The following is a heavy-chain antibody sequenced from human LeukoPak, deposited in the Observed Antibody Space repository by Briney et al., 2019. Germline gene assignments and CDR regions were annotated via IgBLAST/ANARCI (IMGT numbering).Heavy chain of an antibody. J-gene: IGHJ4*02. CDR1: GYTFTGYY. CDR2: INPNSGGT. Sequence: GASVKVSCKASGYTFTGYYMHWVRQAPGQGLEWMGWINPNSGGTNYAQKFQGRVTMTRDTSISTAYMELSRLRSDDTAVYYCATDPLGGYYYRFDYWGQGTLVTVSS. CDR3: ATDPLGGYYYRFDY. D-gene: IGHD3-22*01. V-gene: IGHV1-2*02.